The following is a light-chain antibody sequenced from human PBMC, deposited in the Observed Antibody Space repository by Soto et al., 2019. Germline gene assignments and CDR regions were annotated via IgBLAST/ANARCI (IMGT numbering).Light chain of an antibody. CDR3: QQYNSYRA. CDR1: ESIDSW. J-gene: IGKJ1*01. V-gene: IGKV1-5*03. Sequence: IRMTQSPSTLSASVGDRVTITCRASESIDSWLAWHQQKPGRAPKLLISKASSLESGVPSRFSGSGFGTEFTLTISSLQPDDFATYYCQQYNSYRAFGQGTKVDIK. CDR2: KAS.